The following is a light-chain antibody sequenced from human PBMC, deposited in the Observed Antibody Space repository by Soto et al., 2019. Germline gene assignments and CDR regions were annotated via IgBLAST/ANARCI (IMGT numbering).Light chain of an antibody. J-gene: IGKJ4*01. CDR1: QDIAIY. CDR2: AAS. V-gene: IGKV1-9*01. CDR3: QQLRMYPST. Sequence: IQLTQSTSSPSASVGDRVTITCRASQDIAIYLAWYQQKPGEAPKLLIYAASTLYGGVPSRFSGSGSGTDFALTITSLQAEDFATYYCQQLRMYPSTFGGGTMVDIK.